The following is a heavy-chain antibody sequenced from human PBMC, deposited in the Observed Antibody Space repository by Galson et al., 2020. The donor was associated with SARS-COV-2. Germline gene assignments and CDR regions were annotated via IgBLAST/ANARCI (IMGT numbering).Heavy chain of an antibody. J-gene: IGHJ4*02. V-gene: IGHV2-70*11. D-gene: IGHD3-3*01. CDR3: ARTKEYYDFWSGYPYYFDY. CDR2: IDWDDDK. Sequence: ESGPTLVKPTQTLTLTCTFSGFSLSTSGMCVSWIRQPPGKAREWLARIDWDDDKNYSTSLKTRPTISKDTSKNQVVLTMTNMDPVDTATYYCARTKEYYDFWSGYPYYFDYWGQGTLVAVSS. CDR1: GFSLSTSGMC.